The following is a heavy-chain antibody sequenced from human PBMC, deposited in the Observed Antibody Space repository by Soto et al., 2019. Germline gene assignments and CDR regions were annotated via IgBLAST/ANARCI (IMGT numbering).Heavy chain of an antibody. J-gene: IGHJ6*02. Sequence: QVQLVQSGAEVKKPGSSVKVSCKASGGTFSSYAISWVRQAPGQGLEWMGGIIPIFGTANYAQKFQGRVTSTADESTSTAYMELSSLRSEDTAVYYCSSPTTIFGVVIRRSYYHYGMDVWGQGTTVTVSS. V-gene: IGHV1-69*01. CDR2: IIPIFGTA. CDR1: GGTFSSYA. CDR3: SSPTTIFGVVIRRSYYHYGMDV. D-gene: IGHD3-3*01.